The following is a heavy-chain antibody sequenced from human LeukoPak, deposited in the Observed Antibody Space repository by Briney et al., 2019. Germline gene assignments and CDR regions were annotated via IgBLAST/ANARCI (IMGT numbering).Heavy chain of an antibody. J-gene: IGHJ4*02. CDR3: ARDPHITVYYYDSSGYYTD. CDR1: GGTFSSYA. Sequence: ASVKVSCKASGGTFSSYAISWVRQAPGQGLEWMGRIIPILGIANYAQKFQGRVTITADKSTSTAYMELSSLRSEDTAVYYCARDPHITVYYYDSSGYYTDWGQGTLVTVSS. CDR2: IIPILGIA. V-gene: IGHV1-69*04. D-gene: IGHD3-22*01.